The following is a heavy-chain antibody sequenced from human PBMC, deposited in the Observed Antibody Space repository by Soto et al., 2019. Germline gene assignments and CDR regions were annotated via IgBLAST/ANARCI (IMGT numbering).Heavy chain of an antibody. CDR1: GYTFTGHG. V-gene: IGHV1-18*01. J-gene: IGHJ1*01. CDR3: ARERDDSRWSSADNLHY. Sequence: XAVKVSCTASGYTFTGHGIGLVRQAPGQGLECMGWISAYNGNTNYAQKLQGRVTMTRDTSTSTAYMELRSLRSDDTAVYYCARERDDSRWSSADNLHYWGQGTLVTVSS. CDR2: ISAYNGNT. D-gene: IGHD6-13*01.